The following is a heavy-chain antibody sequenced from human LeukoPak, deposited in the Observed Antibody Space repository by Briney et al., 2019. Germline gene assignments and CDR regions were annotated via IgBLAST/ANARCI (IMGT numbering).Heavy chain of an antibody. V-gene: IGHV3-48*03. Sequence: GGSLRLSCAASGFTFSSYEMNWVRQAPGKGLEWVSYISSSGSTIYYADSVKGRFTVSRDDAKNSLYLQMNSLRAEDTAVYYCARVPPGSSSPYYWGQGTLVTVSS. CDR2: ISSSGSTI. CDR3: ARVPPGSSSPYY. CDR1: GFTFSSYE. D-gene: IGHD6-6*01. J-gene: IGHJ4*02.